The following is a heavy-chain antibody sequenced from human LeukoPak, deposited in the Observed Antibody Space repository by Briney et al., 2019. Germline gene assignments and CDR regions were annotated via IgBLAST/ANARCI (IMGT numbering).Heavy chain of an antibody. D-gene: IGHD3-10*01. CDR2: ISWNSGSI. J-gene: IGHJ6*02. Sequence: GGSLRLSCAASGFTFDDYAMHWVRQAPGKDLEWVSGISWNSGSIGYADSVKGRFTISRDNAKNSLYPQMNSLRAEDTALYYCAKAGGPDYYYYGMDVWGQGTTVTVSS. CDR3: AKAGGPDYYYYGMDV. CDR1: GFTFDDYA. V-gene: IGHV3-9*01.